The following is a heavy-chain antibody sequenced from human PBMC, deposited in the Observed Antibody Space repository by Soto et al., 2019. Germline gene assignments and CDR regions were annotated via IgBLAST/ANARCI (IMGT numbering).Heavy chain of an antibody. Sequence: QVHLVQSGAEVKKPGASVKVSCKGSGYAFTTYGITWVRQAPGQGLEWMGWISAHNGNTNYAQKLQGRVTVTRDTSTSTAYMELRSLRSDDTAVDYCARGRYVDYWGQGALVTVSS. J-gene: IGHJ4*02. V-gene: IGHV1-18*01. CDR3: ARGRYVDY. D-gene: IGHD1-1*01. CDR2: ISAHNGNT. CDR1: GYAFTTYG.